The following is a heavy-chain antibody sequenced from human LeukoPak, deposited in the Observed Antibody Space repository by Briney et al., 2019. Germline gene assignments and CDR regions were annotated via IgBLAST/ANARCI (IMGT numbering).Heavy chain of an antibody. CDR1: GFTFDDYG. CDR2: INWNGGST. Sequence: PGGSLRLSCAASGFTFDDYGMSWVRQAPGKGLEWVSGINWNGGSTGYADSVKGRFTISRDNAKNSLYLQMNSLRAEDTAVYYCARESGITMLRGAHTPWGQGTLVTVSS. J-gene: IGHJ5*02. CDR3: ARESGITMLRGAHTP. D-gene: IGHD3-10*01. V-gene: IGHV3-20*04.